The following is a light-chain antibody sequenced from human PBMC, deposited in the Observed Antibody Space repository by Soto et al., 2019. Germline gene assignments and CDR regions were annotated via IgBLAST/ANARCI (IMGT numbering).Light chain of an antibody. CDR2: DVT. J-gene: IGLJ7*01. Sequence: QSVLTQPASVSGSPGQSITISCTGTNSDVGGSNYVSWYQQHPGKAPKLMIYDVTNRPSGVSNRFSGSKSGNTASLTISGLQAEDEADYYCTSYTSTSTSWVFGGGTQLTVL. V-gene: IGLV2-14*03. CDR1: NSDVGGSNY. CDR3: TSYTSTSTSWV.